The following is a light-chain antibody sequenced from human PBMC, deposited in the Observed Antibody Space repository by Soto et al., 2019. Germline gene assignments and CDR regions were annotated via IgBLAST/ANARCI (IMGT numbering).Light chain of an antibody. Sequence: DILMTQYPDSLVVSLGERATINCKSSQSVLYIPTNKNYLAWYQQKPGQPPKLLIYWASTRESGVPDRFSGSGSGTDFTLTISSLQAEDVAVYYCQQYFTTPRLGFGGGTKVEIK. CDR1: QSVLYIPTNKNY. CDR3: QQYFTTPRLG. CDR2: WAS. J-gene: IGKJ4*01. V-gene: IGKV4-1*01.